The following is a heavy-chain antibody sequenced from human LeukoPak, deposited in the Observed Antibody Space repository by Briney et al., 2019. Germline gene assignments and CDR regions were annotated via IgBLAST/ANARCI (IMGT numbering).Heavy chain of an antibody. J-gene: IGHJ6*02. CDR3: VRDMDV. V-gene: IGHV3-7*05. Sequence: GGSLRLSCVASGFTFSSYWMTWVRQAPGKGLEWVANINQDGHEKNYVDSVKGRFTMSRDNPKNSVYLQMNSLRAGDTAVYFCVRDMDVWAPGTTVTVSS. CDR1: GFTFSSYW. CDR2: INQDGHEK.